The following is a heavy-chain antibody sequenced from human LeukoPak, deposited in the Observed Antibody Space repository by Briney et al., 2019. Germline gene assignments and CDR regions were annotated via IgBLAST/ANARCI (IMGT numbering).Heavy chain of an antibody. CDR3: ARLRYTGTSQYYFDS. D-gene: IGHD1-26*01. V-gene: IGHV4-4*07. CDR1: GDSVSSFY. CDR2: IYSKGTT. J-gene: IGHJ4*02. Sequence: SETLSLTCAVSGDSVSSFYWSWVRQSAGKGLEWIGRIYSKGTTKYNLSLKSRVTISLDQSKNQFSLYLSSVTAADTAVYYCARLRYTGTSQYYFDSWGQAFLVTVSS.